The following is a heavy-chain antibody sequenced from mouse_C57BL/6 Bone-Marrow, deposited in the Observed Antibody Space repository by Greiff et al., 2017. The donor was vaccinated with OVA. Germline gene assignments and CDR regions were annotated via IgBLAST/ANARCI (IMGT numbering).Heavy chain of an antibody. V-gene: IGHV1-64*01. CDR2: IHPNRGCT. CDR3: ATGYYGSSYDYYAMDY. CDR1: GYTFTSYW. Sequence: VQLKQPGAELVKPGASVKLSCKASGYTFTSYWMHWVKQRPGQGLEWIGMIHPNRGCTTYNEKFKSKATLTVDKSSSTAYMQLSSLTSEDSAVYYCATGYYGSSYDYYAMDYWGQGTSVTVAS. J-gene: IGHJ4*01. D-gene: IGHD1-1*01.